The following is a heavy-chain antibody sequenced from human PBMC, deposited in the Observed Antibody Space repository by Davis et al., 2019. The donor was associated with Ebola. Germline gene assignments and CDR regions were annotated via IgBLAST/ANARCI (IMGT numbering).Heavy chain of an antibody. J-gene: IGHJ3*02. Sequence: SVKVSCKASGGTFSSYAISWVRQAPGQGLEWMGRIIPILAIANYAQKFQGRVTITADKSTSTAYMELSSLRSEDTAVYYCASPDYYDSSGYSDAFDIWGQGTMVTVSS. V-gene: IGHV1-69*04. D-gene: IGHD3-22*01. CDR1: GGTFSSYA. CDR3: ASPDYYDSSGYSDAFDI. CDR2: IIPILAIA.